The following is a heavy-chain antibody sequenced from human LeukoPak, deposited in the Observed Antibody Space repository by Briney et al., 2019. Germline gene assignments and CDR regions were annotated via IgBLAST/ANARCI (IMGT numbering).Heavy chain of an antibody. CDR2: IRRKGQSYTT. V-gene: IGHV3-72*01. D-gene: IGHD3-10*01. CDR1: GFTFSDYI. Sequence: GGSLRLSCAASGFTFSDYILDWVRQAPGKGLEWVGRIRRKGQSYTTEYAASVKGRFTISRDDSKNSLYLQMNSLRAEDTAVYYCIRGVSFVWGQGTLVTVSS. CDR3: IRGVSFV. J-gene: IGHJ4*02.